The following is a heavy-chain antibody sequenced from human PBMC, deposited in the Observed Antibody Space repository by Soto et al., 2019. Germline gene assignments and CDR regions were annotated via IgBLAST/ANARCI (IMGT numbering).Heavy chain of an antibody. D-gene: IGHD3-10*02. CDR1: GFIFNRFG. Sequence: GGSLRLSCAASGFIFNRFGMHWVRQAPGKGLEWVAVISYDGSNKYYSDSVKGRFSISRDNSQNTLSLQMSSLRPEDTAMYYCAKAVDISVRGVPPSDCWGQGTLVTVSS. V-gene: IGHV3-30*18. CDR2: ISYDGSNK. CDR3: AKAVDISVRGVPPSDC. J-gene: IGHJ4*02.